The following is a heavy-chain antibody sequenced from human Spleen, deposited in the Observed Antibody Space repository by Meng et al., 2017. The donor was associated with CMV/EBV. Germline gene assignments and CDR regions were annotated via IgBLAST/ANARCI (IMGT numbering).Heavy chain of an antibody. V-gene: IGHV2-5*01. CDR3: AHRHNSSGWYFDY. Sequence: TFSGFSLSTSGVGVGWIRQPPGKALEWLALIYWNDDKSYSPSLKSRLTITKDTSKPQVVLTLPNMDPVDTATYYCAHRHNSSGWYFDYWGQGTLVTVSS. D-gene: IGHD6-19*01. CDR2: IYWNDDK. CDR1: GFSLSTSGVG. J-gene: IGHJ4*02.